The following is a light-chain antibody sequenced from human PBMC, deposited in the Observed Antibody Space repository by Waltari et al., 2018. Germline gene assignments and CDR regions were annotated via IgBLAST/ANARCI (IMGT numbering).Light chain of an antibody. Sequence: QSALTQPAFVSGSPGQSITISCTGTSSDVGGYNDVSWYQQHPGKAPKLIIYHVANRPSGVSNRFSGSTSGNTASLTISGLQVEDEADYYCNSCTGDSTLIFGGGTKVTVL. CDR3: NSCTGDSTLI. CDR2: HVA. J-gene: IGLJ2*01. V-gene: IGLV2-14*01. CDR1: SSDVGGYND.